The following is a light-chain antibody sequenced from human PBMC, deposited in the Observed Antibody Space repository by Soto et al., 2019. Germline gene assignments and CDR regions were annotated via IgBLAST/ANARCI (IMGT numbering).Light chain of an antibody. Sequence: QSALTQPASVSGSPGQSITISCTGTSSDVGGYNYASWYQQHPGKAPKLMIYDVSNRPSGVSNRFSGSKSGNTASLTISGLQAEDEADYYCSSYTSRSSSTYVFGTGTKLTVL. J-gene: IGLJ1*01. CDR2: DVS. CDR3: SSYTSRSSSTYV. CDR1: SSDVGGYNY. V-gene: IGLV2-14*01.